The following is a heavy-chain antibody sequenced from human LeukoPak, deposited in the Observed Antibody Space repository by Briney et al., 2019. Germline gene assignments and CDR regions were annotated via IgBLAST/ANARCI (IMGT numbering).Heavy chain of an antibody. J-gene: IGHJ4*02. D-gene: IGHD4-23*01. CDR2: INHSGST. CDR1: GGSFSGYY. Sequence: SETLSLTCAVYGGSFSGYYWSWIRQPPGKGLEWIGEINHSGSTNYNPSLKSRVTISVDTSKNQFSLKLSSVTAADTAVYYCASGRWPRPDYWGQGTLVTVSS. CDR3: ASGRWPRPDY. V-gene: IGHV4-34*01.